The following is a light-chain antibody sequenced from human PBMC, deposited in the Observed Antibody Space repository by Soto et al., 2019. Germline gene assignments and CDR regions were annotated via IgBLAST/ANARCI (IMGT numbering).Light chain of an antibody. CDR3: QQSYSTPRT. CDR1: QSISSY. J-gene: IGKJ1*01. V-gene: IGKV1-39*01. Sequence: DIQMTQSPSSLSASVGDRVTITCLASQSISSYLNWYHQKPGKAPNLLIYAASSLQSGVPSRFSGSGSGTDFTLTISSLQPEDFATYYCQQSYSTPRTFGQGTKV. CDR2: AAS.